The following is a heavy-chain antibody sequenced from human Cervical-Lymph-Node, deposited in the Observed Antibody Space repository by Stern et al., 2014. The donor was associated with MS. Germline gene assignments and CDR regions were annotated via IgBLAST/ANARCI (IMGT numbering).Heavy chain of an antibody. J-gene: IGHJ4*02. V-gene: IGHV1-2*06. CDR1: GYRFTGYD. CDR3: ATVGTSDY. Sequence: VQLVESGAEVKKPGASVKGFCKASGYRFTGYDMHWVRQAPGQGLEWMGRINPNSCGTNYEQKFEGRVTMTSDTSINTAYMELSSLRSDDTAVYYCATVGTSDYWGQGTLVTVSS. CDR2: INPNSCGT.